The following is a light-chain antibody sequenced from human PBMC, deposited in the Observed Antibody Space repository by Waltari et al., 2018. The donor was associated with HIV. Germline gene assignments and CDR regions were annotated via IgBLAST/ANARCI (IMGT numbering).Light chain of an antibody. V-gene: IGLV2-14*03. CDR2: DVN. J-gene: IGLJ2*01. CDR1: SSDIGISNF. CDR3: GAYTSGSTPVV. Sequence: QSALIQPASLSGSPGQSITISCTGTSSDIGISNFVSWYHLHPGKAPKLLLYDVNNRPSGLSSAFSGSKAGNSASLTIFGLQDDDEGDYYCGAYTSGSTPVVFDGETKLTV.